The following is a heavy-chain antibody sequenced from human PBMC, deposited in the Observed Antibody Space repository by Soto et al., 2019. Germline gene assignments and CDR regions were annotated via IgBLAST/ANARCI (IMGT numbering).Heavy chain of an antibody. J-gene: IGHJ5*02. D-gene: IGHD6-6*01. CDR3: ARDQEYSTSGLYWFDL. Sequence: VQLVQSGAEVKKPGASVKVSCKASGYTFTSYGITWVRQAPGQDLEWMGWISAYNGDTNYAQRLQGRVTMTKDTSTSTVYMELKSLKSDDTAVYYCARDQEYSTSGLYWFDLLGQGTLVTVAS. CDR2: ISAYNGDT. CDR1: GYTFTSYG. V-gene: IGHV1-18*04.